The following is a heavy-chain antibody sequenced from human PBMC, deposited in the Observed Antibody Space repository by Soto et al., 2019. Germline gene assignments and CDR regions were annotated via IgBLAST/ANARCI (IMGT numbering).Heavy chain of an antibody. CDR3: VKDRGTSRYLGGSFDN. J-gene: IGHJ4*02. V-gene: IGHV3-30*18. CDR1: GFSLSNSA. CDR2: ISNDGNKK. Sequence: VQLLESGGGVVQAGRSLRLSCAASGFSLSNSAMHWVRQAPDKGPEWVAVISNDGNKKNYADSVKGRFTISRDSSKNTLFLQLNSLRVEDTAVYYCVKDRGTSRYLGGSFDNWGQGTLVTVSS. D-gene: IGHD2-8*01.